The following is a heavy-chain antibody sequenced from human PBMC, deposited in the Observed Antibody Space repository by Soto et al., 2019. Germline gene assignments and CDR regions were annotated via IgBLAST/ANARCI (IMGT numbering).Heavy chain of an antibody. J-gene: IGHJ4*02. V-gene: IGHV1-3*01. Sequence: GASVKVSCKASGYTFTSYAMHWVRQAPGQRLEWMGWINAGNGNTKYSQKFQGRVTITRDTSASTAYMELSSLRSEDTAVYYCARAWATSNDYGDYTFQSFFDYWGQGTLVTVSS. D-gene: IGHD4-17*01. CDR1: GYTFTSYA. CDR2: INAGNGNT. CDR3: ARAWATSNDYGDYTFQSFFDY.